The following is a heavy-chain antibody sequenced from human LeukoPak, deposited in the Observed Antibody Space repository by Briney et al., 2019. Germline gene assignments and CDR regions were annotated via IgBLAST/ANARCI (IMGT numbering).Heavy chain of an antibody. J-gene: IGHJ3*02. V-gene: IGHV4-59*01. Sequence: SETLSLTCTVSGGSISTYYWSWIRQPPGRGLEWIGYIYYSGITDYSPSLKSRVTISIDTSKQQFSLKLSSVTAADTAVYYCARWEASRVAFDIWGQGTLVTVSS. CDR2: IYYSGIT. CDR3: ARWEASRVAFDI. CDR1: GGSISTYY. D-gene: IGHD1-26*01.